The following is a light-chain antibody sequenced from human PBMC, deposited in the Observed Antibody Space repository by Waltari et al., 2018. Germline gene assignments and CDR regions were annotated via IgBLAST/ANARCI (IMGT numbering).Light chain of an antibody. CDR1: QSISNW. CDR3: QQYNISPYS. Sequence: DIQMTQSPSTLSASVGDRVTNTCRASQSISNWLAWYQQKPGKAPKVLIYKSFTLQSGVTSRFRGSGSETEFTLTISSLQPDDFATYYCQQYNISPYSFGQGTTLEI. J-gene: IGKJ2*01. V-gene: IGKV1-5*03. CDR2: KSF.